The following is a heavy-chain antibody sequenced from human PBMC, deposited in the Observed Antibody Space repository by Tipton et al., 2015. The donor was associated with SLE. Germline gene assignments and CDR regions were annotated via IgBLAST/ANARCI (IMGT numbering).Heavy chain of an antibody. CDR2: IYTSGST. D-gene: IGHD4-23*01. J-gene: IGHJ5*02. CDR1: GGSISSGSYY. CDR3: ARYHSMVVRGNWFDP. Sequence: TLSLTCTVSGGSISSGSYYWSWIRQPAGKGLEWIGHIYTSGSTNYNPPLKSRVTISVDTSKNQSSLKLSSVTAADTAVYYCARYHSMVVRGNWFDPWGQGTLVTVSS. V-gene: IGHV4-61*09.